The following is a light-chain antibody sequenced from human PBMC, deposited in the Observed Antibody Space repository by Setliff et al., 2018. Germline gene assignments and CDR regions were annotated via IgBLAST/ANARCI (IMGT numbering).Light chain of an antibody. J-gene: IGLJ2*01. CDR2: GNN. CDR1: SSDMGAGFS. V-gene: IGLV1-40*01. CDR3: SSYTSTRTVI. Sequence: QSVLTQPPSVSGAPGQTVTISCTGSSSDMGAGFSVHWYQQLPGTAPKLLIFGNNNRPSGISNRFSGSKSGSTASLTITGLQAEDEADYFCSSYTSTRTVIFGGGTK.